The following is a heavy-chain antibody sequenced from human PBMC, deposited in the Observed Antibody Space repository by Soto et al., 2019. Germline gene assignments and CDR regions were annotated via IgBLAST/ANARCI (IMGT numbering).Heavy chain of an antibody. J-gene: IGHJ4*02. CDR1: GGPVNSGSYF. D-gene: IGHD4-17*01. CDR3: ARDRGPYVDYDLDY. Sequence: QVQLQESGPGLVKASETLSLTCTVSGGPVNSGSYFWSWIRQPPGKRLEWIGYIYNGGSTNYNPSLKSRVSISIDTSKNQFSLKMSSVTAADTAIYYCARDRGPYVDYDLDYWGQGTQVTVSS. CDR2: IYNGGST. V-gene: IGHV4-61*01.